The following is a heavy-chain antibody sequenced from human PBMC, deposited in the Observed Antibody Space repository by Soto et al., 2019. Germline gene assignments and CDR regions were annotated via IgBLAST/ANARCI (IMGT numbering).Heavy chain of an antibody. CDR1: NGSIGGYY. J-gene: IGHJ6*04. CDR2: IYSSGSA. D-gene: IGHD3-10*01. CDR3: ARVGPVTQNTYNYGLDV. V-gene: IGHV4-4*07. Sequence: QVQLQESGPGLVKPFETLSLMCTVSNGSIGGYYWSWIRQPAGQGLEWLGRIYSSGSATYSPSHRSRFTMSVAVSKRQLSLKMTAFTAADTAIYYCARVGPVTQNTYNYGLDVWGRGTTVSVSS.